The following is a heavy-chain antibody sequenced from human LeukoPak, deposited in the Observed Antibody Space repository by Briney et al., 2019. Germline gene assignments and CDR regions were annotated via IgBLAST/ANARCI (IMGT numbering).Heavy chain of an antibody. CDR1: GYTFTSYV. CDR3: ARVRGSLKAGTTNYYYMDV. Sequence: GASVKVSCKASGYTFTSYVISWVRQAPGQGLEWMGWISTYNGNTNYAQKFQGRVTMTRDTSTSTVYMELSSLRSEDTAVYYCARVRGSLKAGTTNYYYMDVWGKGTTVTVSS. J-gene: IGHJ6*03. V-gene: IGHV1-18*01. D-gene: IGHD1-7*01. CDR2: ISTYNGNT.